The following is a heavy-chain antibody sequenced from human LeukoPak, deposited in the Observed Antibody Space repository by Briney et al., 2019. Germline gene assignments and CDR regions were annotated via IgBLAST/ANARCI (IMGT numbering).Heavy chain of an antibody. Sequence: PGRSLRLSCAASGFTFSSYGMHWVRQAPGKGLEWVAVIWYDGSNKYYADSVKGRFTISRDNSKNTLYLQMNSFRAEDTAVYYCARDSSGNFDYWGQGTLVTVSS. D-gene: IGHD3-22*01. J-gene: IGHJ4*02. CDR2: IWYDGSNK. CDR3: ARDSSGNFDY. CDR1: GFTFSSYG. V-gene: IGHV3-33*01.